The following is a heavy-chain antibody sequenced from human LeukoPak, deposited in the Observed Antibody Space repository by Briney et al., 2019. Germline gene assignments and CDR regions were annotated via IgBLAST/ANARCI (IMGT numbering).Heavy chain of an antibody. CDR2: IYYSGST. CDR1: GGSISSSSYY. Sequence: SETLSLTCTVSGGSISSSSYYWGWIRQPPGKGLEWIGSIYYSGSTYYNPSLKSRVTISVDTSKNQFSLKLSSVTAADTAVYYCARGYEVPEGWFDPWGQGTLVTVSS. D-gene: IGHD3-3*01. V-gene: IGHV4-39*01. CDR3: ARGYEVPEGWFDP. J-gene: IGHJ5*02.